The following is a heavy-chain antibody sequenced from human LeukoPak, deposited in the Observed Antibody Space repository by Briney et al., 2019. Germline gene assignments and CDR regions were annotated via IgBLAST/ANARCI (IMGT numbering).Heavy chain of an antibody. Sequence: SETLSPTCTVSGGSISSYYWNWIRQPPGKGLEWIGYVYYSGGTNYNPSLKTRVTISVDTSKNQFSLTVSSVTAADTAVYYCARSSGSSWYYFGYWGQGILVTVSS. D-gene: IGHD6-13*01. CDR1: GGSISSYY. CDR2: VYYSGGT. J-gene: IGHJ4*02. CDR3: ARSSGSSWYYFGY. V-gene: IGHV4-59*01.